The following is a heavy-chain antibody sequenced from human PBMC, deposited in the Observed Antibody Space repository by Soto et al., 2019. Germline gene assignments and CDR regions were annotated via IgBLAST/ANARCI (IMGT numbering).Heavy chain of an antibody. CDR3: AKREYYYDSTGYYRDAYDV. Sequence: GESLKISCKGFGYNFNTFWIAWVRQVPGKGLEWMGIIYPDEFDSRYNPSFKGQVTISVDTSISTAYLQWSSLKASDTAIYFCAKREYYYDSTGYYRDAYDVWGQGTMVTVSS. CDR1: GYNFNTFW. CDR2: IYPDEFDS. D-gene: IGHD3-22*01. J-gene: IGHJ3*01. V-gene: IGHV5-51*01.